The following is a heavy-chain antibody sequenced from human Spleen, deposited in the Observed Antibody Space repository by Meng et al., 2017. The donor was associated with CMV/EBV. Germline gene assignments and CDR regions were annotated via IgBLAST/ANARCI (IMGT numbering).Heavy chain of an antibody. D-gene: IGHD6-13*01. CDR3: AREVVAAAGIGWFDP. Sequence: SGFTFDDYGMSWVRQAPGKGLEWVSGINWNGGSTGYADSVKGRFTISRDNAKNSLYPQMNSLRAEDTALYYCAREVVAAAGIGWFDPWGQGTLVTVSS. V-gene: IGHV3-20*03. CDR2: INWNGGST. CDR1: GFTFDDYG. J-gene: IGHJ5*02.